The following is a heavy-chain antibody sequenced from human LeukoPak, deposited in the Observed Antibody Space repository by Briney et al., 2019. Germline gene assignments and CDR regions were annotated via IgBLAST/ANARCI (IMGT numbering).Heavy chain of an antibody. Sequence: PGGSLRLSCAASGFTFSNYWMHWVRQTPGKGLVWFSRIKTDGSSISYADSVTGRFTISRDNAKNTLNLQMNSLRAEDTAVYYCGREGHYDSRGPDYWGQGTLVTVSS. V-gene: IGHV3-74*01. CDR3: GREGHYDSRGPDY. CDR2: IKTDGSSI. J-gene: IGHJ4*02. CDR1: GFTFSNYW. D-gene: IGHD3-22*01.